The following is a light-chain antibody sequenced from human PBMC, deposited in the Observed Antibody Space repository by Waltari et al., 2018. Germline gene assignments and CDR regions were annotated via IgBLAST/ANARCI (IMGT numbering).Light chain of an antibody. CDR3: QTGGHGTWV. J-gene: IGLJ3*02. CDR1: SGHSSNV. V-gene: IGLV4-69*01. CDR2: VNRDGSH. Sequence: QLVLTQSPSASASLGASVKLTCTLSSGHSSNVIAWLQPQPEKGPRYLMTVNRDGSHSKGDAIPDRFSGSSSGAERYLTISSLQSEDEADYYCQTGGHGTWVFGGGTKLTVL.